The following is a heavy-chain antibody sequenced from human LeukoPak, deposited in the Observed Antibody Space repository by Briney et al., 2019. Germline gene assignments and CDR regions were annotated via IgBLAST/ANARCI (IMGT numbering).Heavy chain of an antibody. J-gene: IGHJ5*02. CDR3: ARVWYSSGPNWFDP. Sequence: PSETLSLTCTVSGGSFSSYYWSWIRQPPGKGLEWIGYIYYSGSTNYNPSLKSRVTISVDTSKNQFSLKLSSETAADTAVYYCARVWYSSGPNWFDPWGQGTLVTVSS. CDR1: GGSFSSYY. CDR2: IYYSGST. V-gene: IGHV4-59*01. D-gene: IGHD6-19*01.